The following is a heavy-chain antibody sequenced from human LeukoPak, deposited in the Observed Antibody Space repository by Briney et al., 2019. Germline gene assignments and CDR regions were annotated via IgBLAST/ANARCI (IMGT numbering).Heavy chain of an antibody. CDR2: ISSNSSYT. J-gene: IGHJ4*02. CDR3: ARDIDHS. CDR1: GFTFRDHY. Sequence: GSLRPSCAAPGFTFRDHYIAWIRPAPGKGLEWGSYISSNSSYTNYAESVKGQFTISRDNAKNSLYLQMNSLRAEDTAVYYCARDIDHSWGQGTLVTVSS. V-gene: IGHV3-11*06. D-gene: IGHD2-15*01.